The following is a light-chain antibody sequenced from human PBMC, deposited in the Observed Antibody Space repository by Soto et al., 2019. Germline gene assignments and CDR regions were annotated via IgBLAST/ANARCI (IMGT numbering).Light chain of an antibody. CDR2: DVT. V-gene: IGLV2-11*01. Sequence: QSVLTQPRSVSGSPGQSVTISCTGTSSCVGGSDYVSWFQHDPGKGPNLLIYDVTRRPSGVPDRFSGSKSGNTASLTISGLQGEDEADYYCCSHAGSYTFRVFGTGTKVTVL. J-gene: IGLJ1*01. CDR1: SSCVGGSDY. CDR3: CSHAGSYTFRV.